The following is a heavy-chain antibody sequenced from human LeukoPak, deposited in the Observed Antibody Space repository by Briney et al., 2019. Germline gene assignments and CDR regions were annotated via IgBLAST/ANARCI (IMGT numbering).Heavy chain of an antibody. D-gene: IGHD3-10*01. CDR1: GFTFRSYA. V-gene: IGHV3-30-3*01. CDR2: ISYDGSNK. J-gene: IGHJ6*02. Sequence: GGSLRLSCAASGFTFRSYAMHWVRQAPGKGLEWVAVISYDGSNKYYADSVKGRFTISRDNSKNTLYLQMNSLRAEDTAVYYCARDVLPYYYYGMDVWGQGTTVTVSS. CDR3: ARDVLPYYYYGMDV.